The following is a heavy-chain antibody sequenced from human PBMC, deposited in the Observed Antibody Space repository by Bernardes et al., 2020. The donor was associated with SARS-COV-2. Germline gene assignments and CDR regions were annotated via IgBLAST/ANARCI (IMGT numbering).Heavy chain of an antibody. D-gene: IGHD4-17*01. CDR1: GFTFSAYA. CDR2: ISYDGSNK. CDR3: ARDNGFDYGDYVDAFDV. J-gene: IGHJ3*01. V-gene: IGHV3-30-3*01. Sequence: GSLRLSCAASGFTFSAYAMHWVRQAPGKGLEWVAVISYDGSNKYYSDSVKGRFTISRDNSKNTLYLQMNSLRAEDTALYYCARDNGFDYGDYVDAFDVWGQGTMVTVSA.